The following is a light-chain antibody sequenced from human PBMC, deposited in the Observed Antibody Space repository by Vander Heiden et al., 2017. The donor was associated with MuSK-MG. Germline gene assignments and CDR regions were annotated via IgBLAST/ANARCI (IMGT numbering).Light chain of an antibody. CDR2: AIS. J-gene: IGKJ5*01. CDR1: QSLSSN. V-gene: IGKV3-15*01. Sequence: EIVVTQSPATLSVSPGERATLSCRASQSLSSNLAWYQQKPGQAPRLLIYAISTRDTGIPARFSGSGYGKEFTLTISSRQSEDIGVYYCQQYNNWRQISFGQGTRLEIK. CDR3: QQYNNWRQIS.